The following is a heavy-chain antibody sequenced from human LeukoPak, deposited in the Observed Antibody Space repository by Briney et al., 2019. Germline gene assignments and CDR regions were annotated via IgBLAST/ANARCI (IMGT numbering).Heavy chain of an antibody. CDR3: ARESSTYYYGSGSYPLFDP. J-gene: IGHJ5*02. V-gene: IGHV3-74*01. Sequence: GGSLRLSCAASGFTFDDYGMSWVRQAPGKGLVWVSRINSDGSSTSYADSVKGRFTISRDNAKNALYLQMNSLRAEDTAVYYCARESSTYYYGSGSYPLFDPWGQGTLVTVSS. CDR1: GFTFDDYG. CDR2: INSDGSST. D-gene: IGHD3-10*01.